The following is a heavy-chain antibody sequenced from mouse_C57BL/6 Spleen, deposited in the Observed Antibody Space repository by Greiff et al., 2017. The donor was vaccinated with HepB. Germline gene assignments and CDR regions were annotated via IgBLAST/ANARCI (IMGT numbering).Heavy chain of an antibody. V-gene: IGHV5-16*01. D-gene: IGHD1-1*01. CDR1: GFTFSDDY. Sequence: EVKVVESEGGLVQPGSSMKLSCTASGFTFSDDYMAWVRQVPEKGLEWVANINYDGSSTYYLDSLKSRFIISRDNAKNILYLQMSSLKSEDTATYYCARDQGYYGSYYAMDYWGQGTSVTVSS. CDR3: ARDQGYYGSYYAMDY. CDR2: INYDGSST. J-gene: IGHJ4*01.